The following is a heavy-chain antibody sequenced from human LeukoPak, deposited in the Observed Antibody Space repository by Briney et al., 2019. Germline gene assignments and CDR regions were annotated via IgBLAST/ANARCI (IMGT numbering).Heavy chain of an antibody. V-gene: IGHV4-4*07. CDR2: IHSSGST. Sequence: SSETLSLTCTVSGGSIRSYYWSWIRQPAGKGLEWIGRIHSSGSTNYNPSLKTRVNMSVDTSKNQFSLKLSSVTAADTAVYYCARYYDNSGSLDYWGQGTLVTVSS. CDR3: ARYYDNSGSLDY. J-gene: IGHJ4*02. CDR1: GGSIRSYY. D-gene: IGHD3-22*01.